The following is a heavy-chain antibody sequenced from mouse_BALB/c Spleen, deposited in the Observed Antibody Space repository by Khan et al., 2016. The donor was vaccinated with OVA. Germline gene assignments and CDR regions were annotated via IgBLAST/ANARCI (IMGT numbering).Heavy chain of an antibody. D-gene: IGHD2-14*01. CDR2: INPSNGYT. Sequence: QVQLKESGAELARPGASVKMSCKASGYTFTNYTIHWIKERPGQGLEWIGYINPSNGYTNYNQKFKDKATLTTDKSSTTAYLQLSSLTSDDSAVCICVRDGAYHRSDGWFAYWGQGTLVTVSA. CDR3: VRDGAYHRSDGWFAY. V-gene: IGHV1-4*01. J-gene: IGHJ3*01. CDR1: GYTFTNYT.